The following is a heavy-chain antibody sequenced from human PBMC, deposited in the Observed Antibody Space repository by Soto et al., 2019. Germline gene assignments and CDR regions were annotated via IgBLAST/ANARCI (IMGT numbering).Heavy chain of an antibody. V-gene: IGHV3-74*01. D-gene: IGHD1-1*01. J-gene: IGHJ6*03. CDR3: PREYAVRGRPLGTDL. CDR2: ISPFDSKT. Sequence: GGSLRLACKAGGFNFSNCGVHWVRQVPEKGLEWLSGISPFDSKTYYADSVKGRFAISRDDAKDTVSMQMNTLRADATAVYFCPREYAVRGRPLGTDLWRNGTKVTVS. CDR1: GFNFSNCG.